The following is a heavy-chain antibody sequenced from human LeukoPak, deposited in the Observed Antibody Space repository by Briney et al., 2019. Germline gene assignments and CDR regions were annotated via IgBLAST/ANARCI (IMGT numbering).Heavy chain of an antibody. D-gene: IGHD3-22*01. Sequence: GPVKVSCKASGYTFTGYYMHWVRQAPGQGLEWMGWISPNSGGTNYAQKFQGRVTMTRDTSISTAYMELSRLRSDDTAVYYCARELTTIPGITMIVVVTKGFDYWGQGTLVTVSS. CDR3: ARELTTIPGITMIVVVTKGFDY. V-gene: IGHV1-2*02. J-gene: IGHJ4*02. CDR1: GYTFTGYY. CDR2: ISPNSGGT.